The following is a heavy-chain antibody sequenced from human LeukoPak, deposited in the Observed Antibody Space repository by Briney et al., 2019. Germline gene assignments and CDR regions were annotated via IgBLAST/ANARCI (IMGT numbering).Heavy chain of an antibody. V-gene: IGHV1-46*01. D-gene: IGHD3-3*01. CDR1: GYTFTSYF. CDR2: INPSAGST. CDR3: ARGGYDFSSGYYPSR. Sequence: ASVKVSCKASGYTFTSYFMNWVRQAPGQGLEWMGIINPSAGSTSYAQKFQGRVTMTRDTSTSTVYMELNSLRSEDTAVYYCARGGYDFSSGYYPSRWGQGTLVTVSS. J-gene: IGHJ4*02.